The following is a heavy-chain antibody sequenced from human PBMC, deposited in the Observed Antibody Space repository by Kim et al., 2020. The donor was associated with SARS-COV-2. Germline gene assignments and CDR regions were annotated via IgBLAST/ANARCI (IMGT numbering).Heavy chain of an antibody. CDR2: ISSNGIVT. D-gene: IGHD2-15*01. J-gene: IGHJ4*02. CDR3: ARDGDHGSGADYDVFDY. CDR1: GFTFRKYA. Sequence: GGSLRLSCAASGFTFRKYAMNWVRQTPGKGLEWVSAISSNGIVTYYADSVRGRFTISRDNAKNTLFLQMSSLRPEDTGVYYCARDGDHGSGADYDVFDYWGQGTLVTVSS. V-gene: IGHV3-64*02.